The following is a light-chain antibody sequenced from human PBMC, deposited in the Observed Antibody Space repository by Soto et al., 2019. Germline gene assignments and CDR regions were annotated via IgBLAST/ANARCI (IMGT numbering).Light chain of an antibody. V-gene: IGLV1-47*01. Sequence: QSVLTQPPSASGTPGQRVTISCSGSSSNIGTYYVDWYQQLPGTAPKLLIHRNGQRPSGVPDRFSSSKSGTSASLAISGLRSEDEADYYCATWDDRLRAYVIGAGTKVTVL. CDR2: RNG. CDR1: SSNIGTYY. J-gene: IGLJ1*01. CDR3: ATWDDRLRAYV.